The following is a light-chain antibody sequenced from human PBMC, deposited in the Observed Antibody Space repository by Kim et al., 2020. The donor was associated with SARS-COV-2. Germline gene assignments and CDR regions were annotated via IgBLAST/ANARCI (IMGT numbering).Light chain of an antibody. J-gene: IGKJ1*01. Sequence: TPGESAAGLCRDRQGVSSNVALYQREPGQAPRLVIYGASTWATGIPARFSGSGSGTEFTLNISSLQSEDFAVYYCQQYNNWSPWTFGQGTKVDIK. CDR1: QGVSSN. CDR2: GAS. CDR3: QQYNNWSPWT. V-gene: IGKV3-15*01.